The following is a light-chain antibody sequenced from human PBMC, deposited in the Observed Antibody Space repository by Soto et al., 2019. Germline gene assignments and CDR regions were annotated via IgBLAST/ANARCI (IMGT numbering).Light chain of an antibody. CDR2: GAS. CDR3: QQYGTSPQT. CDR1: QSVSNNY. Sequence: EIVLTQSPGTLSLSPGERATLSCRASQSVSNNYLAWFQQKPGQAPRLLIYGASTRGTGIPDRFSGSGSGTVFTLTISSLEPEDFAVYYCQQYGTSPQTFGQGTKVELK. V-gene: IGKV3-20*01. J-gene: IGKJ1*01.